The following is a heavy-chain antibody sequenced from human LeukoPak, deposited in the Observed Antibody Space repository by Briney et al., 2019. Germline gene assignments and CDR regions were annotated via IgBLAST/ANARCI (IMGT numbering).Heavy chain of an antibody. D-gene: IGHD3-10*01. J-gene: IGHJ4*02. CDR1: GFTFSSYS. CDR2: ISSSSSYI. CDR3: ARDIGGYFDY. V-gene: IGHV3-21*01. Sequence: GGSLRLSCAASGFTFSSYSMNWVRQAPGKGLEWVSSISSSSSYIYYADSVKDRFTISRDNAKNSLYLQMNSLRAEDTAVYYCARDIGGYFDYWGQGTLVTVSS.